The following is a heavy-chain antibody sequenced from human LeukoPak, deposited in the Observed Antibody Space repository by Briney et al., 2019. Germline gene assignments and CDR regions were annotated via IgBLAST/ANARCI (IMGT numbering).Heavy chain of an antibody. Sequence: ASVKVSCKASGYTFTGYYMHWVRQAPGQGLEWMGWINTNTGNPTYAQGFTGRFVFSLDTSVSTAYLQWSSLKASDTAMYYCARPVYYDSSGYYSVHMDYWGQGTLVTVSS. J-gene: IGHJ4*02. V-gene: IGHV7-4-1*02. D-gene: IGHD3-22*01. CDR1: GYTFTGYY. CDR3: ARPVYYDSSGYYSVHMDY. CDR2: INTNTGNP.